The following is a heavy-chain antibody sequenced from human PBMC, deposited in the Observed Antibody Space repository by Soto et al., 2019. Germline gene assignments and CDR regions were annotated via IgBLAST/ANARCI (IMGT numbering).Heavy chain of an antibody. D-gene: IGHD5-12*01. CDR1: GFTFSSHG. CDR3: ARDHGWLQRPGYYGTDV. Sequence: PGGSLRLSCAASGFTFSSHGMHWVRQAPGKGLEWVAVIYYDGSNEYYADSVKGRFTISRDNAKNSLYLQMNSLRAEDTAVYYCARDHGWLQRPGYYGTDVWGQGSTGTIPS. V-gene: IGHV3-30*19. CDR2: IYYDGSNE. J-gene: IGHJ6*02.